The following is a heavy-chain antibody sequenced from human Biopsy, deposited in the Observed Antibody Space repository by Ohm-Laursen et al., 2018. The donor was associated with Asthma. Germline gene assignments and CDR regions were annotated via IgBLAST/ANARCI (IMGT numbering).Heavy chain of an antibody. CDR3: AQRQFYNIGVVTVTPPPPITFLVPDAEYFQH. V-gene: IGHV2-5*02. CDR2: IFWDDDK. D-gene: IGHD2-21*02. J-gene: IGHJ1*01. CDR1: GFSLSTSGVG. Sequence: PTQTLTLTCTFSGFSLSTSGVGVGWIRQPPGKALEWLALIFWDDDKRYSPSLKSRLTITKDTSKNRVLLTRTNMAPGETGTYYCAQRQFYNIGVVTVTPPPPITFLVPDAEYFQHWGQGTLVTVSS.